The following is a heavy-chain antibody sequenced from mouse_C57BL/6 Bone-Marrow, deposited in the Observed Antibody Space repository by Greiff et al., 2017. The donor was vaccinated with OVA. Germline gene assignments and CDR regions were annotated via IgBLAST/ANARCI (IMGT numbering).Heavy chain of an antibody. CDR2: ISSGSSTI. D-gene: IGHD1-1*01. V-gene: IGHV5-17*01. J-gene: IGHJ2*01. Sequence: VQLKESGGGLVKPGGSLKLSCAASGFTFSDYGMHWVRQAPEKGLEWVAYISSGSSTIYYADTVKGRFTISRDNAKNTLFLQMTSLRSEDTAMYYCARRYYGSVNYFDDWGQGTTLTVSS. CDR1: GFTFSDYG. CDR3: ARRYYGSVNYFDD.